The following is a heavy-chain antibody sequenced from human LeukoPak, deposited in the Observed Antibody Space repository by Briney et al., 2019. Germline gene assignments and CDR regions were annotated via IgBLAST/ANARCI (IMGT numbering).Heavy chain of an antibody. CDR1: GGSISSYY. V-gene: IGHV4-4*07. D-gene: IGHD6-19*01. CDR2: IYTSGST. J-gene: IGHJ5*02. Sequence: SETLSLTCTVSGGSISSYYWSWIRQPAGKGLEWLGRIYTSGSTNYNPSLKSRVTMSVDTSKNQFSLKLSSVTAADTAVYYCARTRMAGTGGWFDPWGQGTLVTVSS. CDR3: ARTRMAGTGGWFDP.